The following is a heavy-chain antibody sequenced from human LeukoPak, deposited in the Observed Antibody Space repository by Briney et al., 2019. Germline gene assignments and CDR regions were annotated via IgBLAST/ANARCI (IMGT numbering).Heavy chain of an antibody. V-gene: IGHV3-7*01. CDR3: ASDRFSSGDF. CDR2: IKQGGSQK. CDR1: GFSFSNYW. D-gene: IGHD6-19*01. Sequence: GGSLRLSCVASGFSFSNYWISWVHQAPGKGLEWVANIKQGGSQKNYVDSVKGRFTISRDNAKNSLYLQMNSLRAEDTAVYYCASDRFSSGDFWGQGTLVAVSS. J-gene: IGHJ4*02.